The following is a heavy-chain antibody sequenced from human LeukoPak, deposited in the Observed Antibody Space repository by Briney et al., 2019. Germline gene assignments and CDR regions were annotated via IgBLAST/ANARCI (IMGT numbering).Heavy chain of an antibody. CDR3: ARGGDIVGTSRSAFDI. Sequence: GGSLRLSCAASGLTVSNNYMSWVRQAPGKGLEWVSLIYAGGSTDYADSVKGRFTISRDNSKNTLYLQMNSLRAEDTAVYYCARGGDIVGTSRSAFDIWGQGTMVTVSS. J-gene: IGHJ3*02. D-gene: IGHD1-26*01. V-gene: IGHV3-53*01. CDR2: IYAGGST. CDR1: GLTVSNNY.